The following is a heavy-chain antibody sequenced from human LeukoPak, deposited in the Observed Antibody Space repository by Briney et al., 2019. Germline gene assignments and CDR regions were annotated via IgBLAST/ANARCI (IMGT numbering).Heavy chain of an antibody. Sequence: GGSLRLSCEASGFTFSTYWMSWVRQAPGKGLEWVANIKQDGSEKYYVDSVKGRFTISRDNAKNSLYLQMDSLRAEDTAMYYCARDSAGNDYWGQGTLVTVSS. CDR2: IKQDGSEK. CDR3: ARDSAGNDY. CDR1: GFTFSTYW. J-gene: IGHJ4*02. D-gene: IGHD6-13*01. V-gene: IGHV3-7*01.